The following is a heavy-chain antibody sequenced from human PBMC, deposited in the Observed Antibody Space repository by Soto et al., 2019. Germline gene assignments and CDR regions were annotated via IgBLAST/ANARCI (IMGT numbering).Heavy chain of an antibody. Sequence: ASVKVSCKASGGTFSSYAISWVRQAPGQGLEWMGGIIPIFGTANYAQKFQGRVTITADKSTSTAYMELSSLRSEDMAVYYCARWEGRDGYGFDYYYYGMDVWGQGTRVTVSS. CDR1: GGTFSSYA. CDR2: IIPIFGTA. CDR3: ARWEGRDGYGFDYYYYGMDV. D-gene: IGHD5-12*01. J-gene: IGHJ6*02. V-gene: IGHV1-69*06.